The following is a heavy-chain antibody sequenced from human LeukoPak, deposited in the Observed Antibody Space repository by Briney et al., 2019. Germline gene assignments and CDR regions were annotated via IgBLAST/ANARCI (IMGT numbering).Heavy chain of an antibody. J-gene: IGHJ3*02. CDR3: AGLGSDDAFDS. CDR2: IYYSGST. D-gene: IGHD6-19*01. CDR1: GGSISSYY. V-gene: IGHV4-59*08. Sequence: SETLPLTRTVSGGSISSYYWSWIRQPPGKGLEWIGYIYYSGSTNYNPSLKSRVTISVDTSKNQFSLKLSSVTAADTAVYYCAGLGSDDAFDSEGQGTMVTVSS.